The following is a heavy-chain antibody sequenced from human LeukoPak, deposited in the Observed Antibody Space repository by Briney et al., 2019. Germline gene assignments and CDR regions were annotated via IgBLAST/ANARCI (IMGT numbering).Heavy chain of an antibody. CDR3: ARGGYSYGHYCYYYYMDV. D-gene: IGHD5-18*01. CDR1: GGSFSGYY. J-gene: IGHJ6*03. Sequence: SETLSLTCAVYGGSFSGYYWSWIRQPPGKGLEWIGEINHSGSTNYNPSLKSRVTISVDTSKNQFSLKLSSVTAADTAVYYCARGGYSYGHYCYYYYMDVWGKGTTVTVSS. CDR2: INHSGST. V-gene: IGHV4-34*01.